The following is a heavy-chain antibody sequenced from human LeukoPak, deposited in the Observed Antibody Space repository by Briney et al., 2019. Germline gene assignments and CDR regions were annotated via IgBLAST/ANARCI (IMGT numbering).Heavy chain of an antibody. CDR3: ARGCQYQLLIFLYYYMDV. V-gene: IGHV1-24*01. CDR2: FDPEDGET. J-gene: IGHJ6*03. D-gene: IGHD2-2*01. Sequence: ASVKVSCKVSGYTLTELSMHWVRQAPGKGLEWMGGFDPEDGETIYAQKFQGRVTMTEDTSTDTAYMELSSLRSEDTAVYYCARGCQYQLLIFLYYYMDVWGKGTTVTISS. CDR1: GYTLTELS.